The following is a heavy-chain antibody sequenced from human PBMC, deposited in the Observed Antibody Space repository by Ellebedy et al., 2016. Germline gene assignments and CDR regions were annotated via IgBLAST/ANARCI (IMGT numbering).Heavy chain of an antibody. Sequence: GESLKISXAASGFTFSSYAMSWVRQAPGKGLEWVSAISGSGGSTYYADSVKGRFTISRDNSKNTLYLQMNSLRAEDTAVYYCAKDARYSGSGSWSAPLDYWGQGTLVTVSS. CDR2: ISGSGGST. D-gene: IGHD6-13*01. V-gene: IGHV3-23*01. CDR1: GFTFSSYA. CDR3: AKDARYSGSGSWSAPLDY. J-gene: IGHJ4*02.